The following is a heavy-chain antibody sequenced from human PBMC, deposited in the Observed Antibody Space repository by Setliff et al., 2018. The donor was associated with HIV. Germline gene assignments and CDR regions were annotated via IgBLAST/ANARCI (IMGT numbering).Heavy chain of an antibody. CDR3: AREFPGGTKGFDY. CDR2: IAPSSGGI. Sequence: ASVKVSCKASGYTFTSYILHWVRQAAGQGLEWVGRIAPSSGGIHYAQKFQDRVTMTRDTSTSTVYMDLSRLRSEDTTVYYCAREFPGGTKGFDYWGQGTLVTVSS. J-gene: IGHJ4*02. CDR1: GYTFTSYI. V-gene: IGHV1-46*01. D-gene: IGHD1-1*01.